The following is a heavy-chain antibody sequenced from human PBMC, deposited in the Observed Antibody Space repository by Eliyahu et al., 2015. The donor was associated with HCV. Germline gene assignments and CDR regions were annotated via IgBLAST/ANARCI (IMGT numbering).Heavy chain of an antibody. CDR1: GFTFSNYA. D-gene: IGHD2-21*02. CDR3: AKGGGGDHGN. J-gene: IGHJ4*02. V-gene: IGHV3-23*03. Sequence: EVQLLESGGGLVQPGGSLRLSCAASGFTFSNYAVCWVRQAPGKGLEWVSVVNEDFTTYYADSVKGRFSISRDNSRNTLYLQMNSLRLEDTAIYYCAKGGGGDHGNWGQGTLVTVSS. CDR2: VNEDFTT.